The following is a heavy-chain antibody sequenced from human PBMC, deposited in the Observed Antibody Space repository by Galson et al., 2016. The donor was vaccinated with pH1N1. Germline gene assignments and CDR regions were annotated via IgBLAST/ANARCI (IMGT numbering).Heavy chain of an antibody. V-gene: IGHV5-51*03. Sequence: QSGAEVKKPGESLKISCKGSGYSFTSYWIGWARQMPGKGLEWMGIIFPGDSDTRYSPSFQGQVTISADKSISTAYLQWNSLRASDTAMYYCARSPADPGYSYYYMDVWGKGTTVSVSS. D-gene: IGHD2-21*01. CDR3: ARSPADPGYSYYYMDV. CDR1: GYSFTSYW. J-gene: IGHJ6*03. CDR2: IFPGDSDT.